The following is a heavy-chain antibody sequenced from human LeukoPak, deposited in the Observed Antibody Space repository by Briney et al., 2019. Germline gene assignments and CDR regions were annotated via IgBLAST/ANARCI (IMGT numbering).Heavy chain of an antibody. V-gene: IGHV4-39*07. Sequence: SETLSLTCTVSGGSINSSSRNSYYWGWIRQPPGKGLEWVGGIYYSGSTYYNPSLKSRVTISVDTSKNQFSLKLSSVTAADTAVYYCARWDCSGGSCSTGAPFDYWGQGTLVTVSS. CDR1: GGSINSSSRNSYY. D-gene: IGHD2-15*01. CDR3: ARWDCSGGSCSTGAPFDY. J-gene: IGHJ4*02. CDR2: IYYSGST.